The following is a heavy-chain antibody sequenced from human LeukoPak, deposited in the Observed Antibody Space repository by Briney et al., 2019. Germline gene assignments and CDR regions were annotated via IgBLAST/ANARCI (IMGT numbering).Heavy chain of an antibody. CDR2: ISSSSSYI. V-gene: IGHV3-21*01. D-gene: IGHD3-22*01. CDR3: ARRDPDYYDSSGTIDY. J-gene: IGHJ4*02. Sequence: PGGSLRLSCAASGFTFSSYSMNWVRQAPGKGLEWVSFISSSSSYIYYADSVKGRFTISRDNAKNSLYLQMNSLRAEDTAVYYCARRDPDYYDSSGTIDYWGQGTLVTVSS. CDR1: GFTFSSYS.